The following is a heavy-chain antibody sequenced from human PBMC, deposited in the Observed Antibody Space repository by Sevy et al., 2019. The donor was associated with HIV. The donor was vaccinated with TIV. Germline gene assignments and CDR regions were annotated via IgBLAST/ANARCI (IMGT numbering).Heavy chain of an antibody. CDR2: ISRSGTTI. CDR3: ARDHCTDGACFRSGYFDY. CDR1: GFTFSSYE. J-gene: IGHJ4*02. Sequence: GGSLRLSCEASGFTFSSYEMNWVRQAPGKGLEWLSYISRSGTTIYYTDSVKGRFTISRDNAKNSLYLQMNSLRAEDTAVYYCARDHCTDGACFRSGYFDYWGQGTLVTVSS. V-gene: IGHV3-48*03. D-gene: IGHD2-8*01.